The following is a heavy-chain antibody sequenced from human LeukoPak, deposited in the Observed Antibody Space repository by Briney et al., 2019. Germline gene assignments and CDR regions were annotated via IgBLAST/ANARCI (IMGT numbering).Heavy chain of an antibody. CDR3: ARDSDPYCSGGSCQRFDY. Sequence: GGSLRLSCAASGFTFSNYDMSWVRQAPGKGLEWVSSISSSSSYIYYADSVKGRFTISRDNAKKSLYLQMNSLRAEDTAVYYCARDSDPYCSGGSCQRFDYWGQGTLVTVSS. D-gene: IGHD2-15*01. CDR2: ISSSSSYI. J-gene: IGHJ4*02. V-gene: IGHV3-21*01. CDR1: GFTFSNYD.